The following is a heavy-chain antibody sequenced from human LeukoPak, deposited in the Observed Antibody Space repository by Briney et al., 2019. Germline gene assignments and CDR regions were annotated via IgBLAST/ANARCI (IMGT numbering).Heavy chain of an antibody. CDR1: GFTFSSYA. V-gene: IGHV3-21*04. CDR2: ISSSSSYI. J-gene: IGHJ4*02. D-gene: IGHD3-10*01. Sequence: GGSLRLSCAASGFTFSSYAMSWVRQAPGKGLEWVSSISSSSSYIYYADSVKGRFTISRDNAKNSLYLQMNSLRAEDTAVYYCAKDSKYYYGSGSYMAFDYWGQGTLVTVSS. CDR3: AKDSKYYYGSGSYMAFDY.